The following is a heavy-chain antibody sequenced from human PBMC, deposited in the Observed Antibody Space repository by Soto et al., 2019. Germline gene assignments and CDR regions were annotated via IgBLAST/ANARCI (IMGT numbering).Heavy chain of an antibody. CDR3: ARVDILTGYWTSTLDY. V-gene: IGHV1-46*01. CDR2: INPSGGST. J-gene: IGHJ4*02. CDR1: GYTFTSYY. D-gene: IGHD3-9*01. Sequence: QVQLVQSGAEVKKPGASVKVSCKASGYTFTSYYMHWVRQAPGQGLEWMGIINPSGGSTSYAQKFQGRVTMTRDTSTSTVYMELSSMRSEDTAVYYCARVDILTGYWTSTLDYWGQGTLVTVSS.